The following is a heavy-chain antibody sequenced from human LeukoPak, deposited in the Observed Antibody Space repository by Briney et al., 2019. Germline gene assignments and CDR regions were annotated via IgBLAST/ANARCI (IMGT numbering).Heavy chain of an antibody. J-gene: IGHJ4*02. CDR3: ARISSSWSDY. Sequence: PGGSLRLSCAPSGFTFSRYCMSWVPQAPGRGVEWVANIKQDGSEKYYVDSVKGRFTISRDNAKNSLYLQMNSLRAEDTAVYYCARISSSWSDYWGQGSLVTVYS. CDR1: GFTFSRYC. V-gene: IGHV3-7*01. CDR2: IKQDGSEK. D-gene: IGHD6-13*01.